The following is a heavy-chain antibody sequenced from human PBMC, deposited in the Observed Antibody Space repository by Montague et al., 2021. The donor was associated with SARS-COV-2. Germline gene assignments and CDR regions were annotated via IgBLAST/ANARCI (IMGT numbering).Heavy chain of an antibody. D-gene: IGHD3-3*01. J-gene: IGHJ4*02. Sequence: TLSLTCTVSGGSISSGGYYWSWIRQHPGKGLEWIGYIYYSGSTYYNPSLESRVTISVDTSKNQFSLKLSSVTAAGTAVYYCARAQMIFGVVITSFDYWGQGTLVTVSS. CDR2: IYYSGST. CDR3: ARAQMIFGVVITSFDY. CDR1: GGSISSGGYY. V-gene: IGHV4-31*03.